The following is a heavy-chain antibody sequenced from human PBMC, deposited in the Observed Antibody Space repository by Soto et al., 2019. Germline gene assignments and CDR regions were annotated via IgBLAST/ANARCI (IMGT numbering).Heavy chain of an antibody. CDR3: ARGRYGDY. J-gene: IGHJ4*02. D-gene: IGHD1-1*01. CDR1: GYDFTTYG. CDR2: ISAHNVNT. Sequence: QVHLVQSGAEVKNPGASVKVSCKGSGYDFTTYGITWVRQAPGQGLEWMAWISAHNVNTNYATNLQGRVTVNRDTSTCTAYIELRSLRPDDTAVYYCARGRYGDYWGQGALVTVSS. V-gene: IGHV1-18*01.